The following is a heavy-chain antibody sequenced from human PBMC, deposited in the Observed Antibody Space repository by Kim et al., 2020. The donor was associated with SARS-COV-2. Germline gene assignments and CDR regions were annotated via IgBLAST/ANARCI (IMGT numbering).Heavy chain of an antibody. CDR2: IYCGGSTN. CDR3: GRPLNYNW. CDR1: GFTFSDYC. J-gene: IGHJ5*01. D-gene: IGHD1-20*01. V-gene: IGHV3-33*08. Sequence: GGSLRLSCAASGFTFSDYCMSWVRQAPGKGLEWVAVIYCGGSTNSYAYSERSLIIISDNTKNNTVLQQNNRLRAEKAADYCCGRPLNYNW.